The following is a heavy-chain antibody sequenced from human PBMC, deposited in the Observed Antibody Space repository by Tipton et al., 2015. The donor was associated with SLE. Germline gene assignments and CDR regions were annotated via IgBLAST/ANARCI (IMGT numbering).Heavy chain of an antibody. J-gene: IGHJ4*02. V-gene: IGHV4-34*01. D-gene: IGHD2-15*01. CDR1: GGSFNDYY. Sequence: TLSLTCAVYGGSFNDYYWSWIRQPPGKGLEWIGEVTQSGATNYNPSLKSRVTISLDTSRTQFSLKVTSVTAADTAVYYCARRPANNSQFDYWGQGMLVTVSS. CDR3: ARRPANNSQFDY. CDR2: VTQSGAT.